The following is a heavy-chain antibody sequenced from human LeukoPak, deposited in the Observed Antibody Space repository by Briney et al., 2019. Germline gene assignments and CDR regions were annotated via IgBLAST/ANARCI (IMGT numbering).Heavy chain of an antibody. CDR2: ISGSGSST. Sequence: PGGSLRLSCAASGFTFSTYAMSWVRQAPGKGLEWVSVISGSGSSTYYADSVKGRFTISGDNSKNTLYLQMNSLRAEDTAVYYCAKEMATIRAFDFSGQGTMVTVSS. CDR3: AKEMATIRAFDF. CDR1: GFTFSTYA. J-gene: IGHJ3*01. V-gene: IGHV3-23*01. D-gene: IGHD5-24*01.